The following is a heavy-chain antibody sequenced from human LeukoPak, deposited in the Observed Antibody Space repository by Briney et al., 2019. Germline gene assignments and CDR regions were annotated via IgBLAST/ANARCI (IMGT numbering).Heavy chain of an antibody. CDR3: ARDGYYDSGGYFPPYFDY. J-gene: IGHJ4*02. D-gene: IGHD3-22*01. CDR2: ISSSSSTI. Sequence: GGSLRLSCAASGFTFANYAMSWVRQAPGKGLEWVSYISSSSSTIYYADSVKGRFTISRDNAKNSLHMQMSSLRDEDTAVYYCARDGYYDSGGYFPPYFDYWGQGTLVTVSS. V-gene: IGHV3-48*02. CDR1: GFTFANYA.